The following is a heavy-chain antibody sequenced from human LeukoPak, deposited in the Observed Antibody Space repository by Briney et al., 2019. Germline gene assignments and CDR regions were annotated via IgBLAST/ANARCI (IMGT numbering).Heavy chain of an antibody. V-gene: IGHV1-18*01. J-gene: IGHJ4*02. CDR1: GYTFTSYG. Sequence: GASVKVSCKASGYTFTSYGISWVRQAPGQGLEWMGWISGYNGNTNYAQQKLQGRVTMTTDTSTSTAYMELRSLRSDDTAVYYCARVSGSRPRGRYYFDYWGQGTLVTVSS. CDR2: ISGYNGNT. CDR3: ARVSGSRPRGRYYFDY. D-gene: IGHD6-19*01.